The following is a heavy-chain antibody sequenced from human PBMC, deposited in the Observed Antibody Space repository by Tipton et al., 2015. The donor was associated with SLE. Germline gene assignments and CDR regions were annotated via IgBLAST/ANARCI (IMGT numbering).Heavy chain of an antibody. CDR3: ARDYMGARYFDY. CDR1: GFTFSRYW. V-gene: IGHV3-7*01. CDR2: INQDGSEK. J-gene: IGHJ4*02. Sequence: SLRLSCVVSGFTFSRYWMSWVRQAPGKGLEWVANINQDGSEKYHVDSVKGRFTISRDNAKNSLDLQMNSLRVEDTAVYYCARDYMGARYFDYWGQGTLVTVSS. D-gene: IGHD1-26*01.